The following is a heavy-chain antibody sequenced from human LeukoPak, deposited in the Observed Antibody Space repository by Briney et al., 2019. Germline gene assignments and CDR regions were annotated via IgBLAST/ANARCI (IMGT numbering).Heavy chain of an antibody. J-gene: IGHJ4*02. D-gene: IGHD2-2*01. CDR3: AKDPGYCSSTSCYSALYFDY. Sequence: GGSLRLSCAASGFTFSSYSMNWVRQAPGKGLEWVSSISSSSSYIYYADSVKGRFTISRDNSKNTLYLQMNSLRAEDTAVYYCAKDPGYCSSTSCYSALYFDYWGQGTLVTVSS. V-gene: IGHV3-21*01. CDR1: GFTFSSYS. CDR2: ISSSSSYI.